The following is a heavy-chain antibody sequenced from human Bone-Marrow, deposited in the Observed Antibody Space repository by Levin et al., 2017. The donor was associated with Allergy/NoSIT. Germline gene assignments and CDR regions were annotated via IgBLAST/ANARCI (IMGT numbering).Heavy chain of an antibody. CDR2: IYPADSTI. CDR3: ARPSAAGDGSDFDY. V-gene: IGHV5-51*01. Sequence: HGESLKISCQGSGYTFTSYWIGWVRQLPGKGLEWMGIIYPADSTIKYSPSFEGRVVFAADRSINTAYLQWHSLKTSDTGTYFCARPSAAGDGSDFDYWGQGTQVLVS. D-gene: IGHD3-10*01. J-gene: IGHJ4*02. CDR1: GYTFTSYW.